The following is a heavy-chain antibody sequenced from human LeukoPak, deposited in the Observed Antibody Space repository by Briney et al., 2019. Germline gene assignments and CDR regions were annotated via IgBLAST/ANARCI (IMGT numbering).Heavy chain of an antibody. V-gene: IGHV3-21*01. CDR2: ISSSSSYI. Sequence: PGGSLRLSCAACGFTFSSYSMNWVGQAPGKGLEWVSSISSSSSYIYYAYSVKGRFTISRDNAKNSLYLQMNSRIAEDTAVYYCATLSYGDCDYWGQGTLVTVSS. CDR1: GFTFSSYS. J-gene: IGHJ4*02. D-gene: IGHD5-18*01. CDR3: ATLSYGDCDY.